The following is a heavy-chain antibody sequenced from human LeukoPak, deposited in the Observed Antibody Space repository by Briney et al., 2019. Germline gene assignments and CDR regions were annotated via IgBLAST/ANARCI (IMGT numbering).Heavy chain of an antibody. J-gene: IGHJ4*02. CDR2: INHSGST. V-gene: IGHV4-34*01. D-gene: IGHD4-17*01. CDR1: GGSFSGYY. Sequence: YPSETLSLTCAVYGGSFSGYYWSWIRQPPGKELEWIGEINHSGSTNYNPSLKSRVTISVDTSKNQFSLKLSSVTAADTAVYYCARGTTVTTDYWGQGTLVTVSS. CDR3: ARGTTVTTDY.